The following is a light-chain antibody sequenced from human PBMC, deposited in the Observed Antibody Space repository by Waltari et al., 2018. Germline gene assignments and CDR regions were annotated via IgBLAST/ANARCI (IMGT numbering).Light chain of an antibody. Sequence: QPSLSQPRSVSGSLGQSVTIYCTGANSDFGGFRYVSWYQQYPGKAPKLLISDVTRRPSEIPARFSGSRSGNTASLTISGLQAEDEAAYYCCSYAGSHSYVFGGGTEVTV. V-gene: IGLV2-11*01. J-gene: IGLJ1*01. CDR1: NSDFGGFRY. CDR3: CSYAGSHSYV. CDR2: DVT.